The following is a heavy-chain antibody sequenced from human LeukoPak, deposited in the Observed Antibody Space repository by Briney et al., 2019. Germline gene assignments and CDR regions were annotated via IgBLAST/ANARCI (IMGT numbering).Heavy chain of an antibody. Sequence: GGSLRLSCAASGFTFSSYSMNWVRQAPGKGLEWASSISSSSSYIYYADSVKGRFTISRDNAKNSLYLQMNSLRAEDTAVYYCARHRRTGHFDYWGQGTLVTVSS. J-gene: IGHJ4*02. CDR1: GFTFSSYS. CDR2: ISSSSSYI. V-gene: IGHV3-21*01. CDR3: ARHRRTGHFDY. D-gene: IGHD3-16*02.